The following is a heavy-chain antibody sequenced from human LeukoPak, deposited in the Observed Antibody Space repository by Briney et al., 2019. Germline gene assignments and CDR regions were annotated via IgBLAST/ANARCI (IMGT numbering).Heavy chain of an antibody. V-gene: IGHV3-7*01. Sequence: GRSLRLSCAASGFTFKNYGIHWVRQAPGKGLEWVANINQAGSEKYYVDSVKGRFTISRDNAENSLFLQMNSLRAEDTAVYYCARGVAANTDYWGQGTLVTVSS. J-gene: IGHJ4*02. CDR1: GFTFKNYG. CDR3: ARGVAANTDY. CDR2: INQAGSEK. D-gene: IGHD1-26*01.